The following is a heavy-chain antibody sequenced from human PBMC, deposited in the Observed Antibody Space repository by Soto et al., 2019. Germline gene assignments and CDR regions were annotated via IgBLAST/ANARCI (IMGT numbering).Heavy chain of an antibody. CDR2: IRDRVHSYST. CDR3: VSLWSVTGSRDY. CDR1: GLTFSDHY. V-gene: IGHV3-72*01. D-gene: IGHD1-20*01. J-gene: IGHJ4*02. Sequence: EVQLVESGGGLVQPGGSLRLSCAVSGLTFSDHYMGWVRQAPGTGLDWVGRIRDRVHSYSTEYAASVKGRVTISRDDSRNSLYLQMNSLKMEDTAVFYCVSLWSVTGSRDYWGRGTLVTVSS.